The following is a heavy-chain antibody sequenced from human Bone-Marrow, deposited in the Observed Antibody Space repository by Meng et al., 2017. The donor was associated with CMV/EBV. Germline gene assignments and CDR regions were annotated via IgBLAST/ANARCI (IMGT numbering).Heavy chain of an antibody. V-gene: IGHV3-30*02. Sequence: GESLKISCAMSGFTLSSYGMHWVRRAPGKGLQWVAFIRDDGSNTYYADSVKGRFTISRDNSKNTVYLQMNSLRAEDTAVYYCANRYSGYEDVWYFDYWGQGTLVTVTS. CDR1: GFTLSSYG. J-gene: IGHJ4*02. CDR3: ANRYSGYEDVWYFDY. CDR2: IRDDGSNT. D-gene: IGHD5-12*01.